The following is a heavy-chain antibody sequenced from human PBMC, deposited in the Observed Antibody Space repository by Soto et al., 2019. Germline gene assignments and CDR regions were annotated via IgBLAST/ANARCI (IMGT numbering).Heavy chain of an antibody. Sequence: QVQLVESGGGVVQPGRSLRLSCAASGFTFSSYAMHWVRQAPGKGLEWVAVISYDGSNKYYADSVKGRFTISRDNSKNTLYLQMNSLRAEDTAVYYCAREGLERRGDAFDIWGQGTMVTVSS. CDR2: ISYDGSNK. V-gene: IGHV3-30-3*01. CDR3: AREGLERRGDAFDI. D-gene: IGHD1-1*01. CDR1: GFTFSSYA. J-gene: IGHJ3*02.